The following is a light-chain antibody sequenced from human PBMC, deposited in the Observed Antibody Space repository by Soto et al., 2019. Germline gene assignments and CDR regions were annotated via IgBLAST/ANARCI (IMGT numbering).Light chain of an antibody. CDR1: SSDVGGYNY. CDR2: AVN. J-gene: IGLJ2*01. CDR3: SSYTSSGTYVV. Sequence: QSVLTQPASVSGSPGQSITISCTGTSSDVGGYNYVSWYQQHPGKAPKLLIYAVNDRPSGISDRFSGAKSDNTASLTISGRQAEDEADYYCSSYTSSGTYVVFGGGTKLTVL. V-gene: IGLV2-14*01.